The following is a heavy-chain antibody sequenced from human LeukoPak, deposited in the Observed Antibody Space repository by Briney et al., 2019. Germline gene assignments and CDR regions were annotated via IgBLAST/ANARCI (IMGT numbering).Heavy chain of an antibody. Sequence: SETLSLTCTVSGGSISSGGSGGYYFRWIREHPRKGLEWIGYSYCTGSTNYNPSLNSRVTISVDTSKNQFSLKLSSVTAADTAVYYCARDRGDYLDYWRQGTLVTVSS. CDR1: GGSISSGGSGGYY. CDR3: ARDRGDYLDY. D-gene: IGHD3-10*01. V-gene: IGHV4-31*03. CDR2: SYCTGST. J-gene: IGHJ4*02.